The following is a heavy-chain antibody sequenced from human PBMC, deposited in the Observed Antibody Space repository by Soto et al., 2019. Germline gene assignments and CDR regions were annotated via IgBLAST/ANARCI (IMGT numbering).Heavy chain of an antibody. V-gene: IGHV1-3*01. CDR2: ISAGNGNT. Sequence: ASVKVSCKASGYTFTSYAMHWVRQAPGQRLEWMGWISAGNGNTKYSQKFQGRVTITRDTSASTAYMELSSLRSEDTAVYYCARDSPPRSFDYWGQGTLVTVSS. CDR1: GYTFTSYA. CDR3: ARDSPPRSFDY. J-gene: IGHJ4*02.